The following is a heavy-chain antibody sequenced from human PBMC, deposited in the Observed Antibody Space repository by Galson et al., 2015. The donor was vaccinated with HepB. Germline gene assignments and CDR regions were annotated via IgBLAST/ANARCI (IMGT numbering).Heavy chain of an antibody. Sequence: SVKVSCKASGYTFNTFGINWVRQAPGQGLEWMGWIRVYNGDTNYAQKLQDRVSVTTDMSTSTVYMELRSLRSDDTAVYYCARDRDFSSPGTFYNLRFYGMDVWGQGTTVTISS. CDR1: GYTFNTFG. V-gene: IGHV1-18*01. J-gene: IGHJ6*02. D-gene: IGHD3-10*01. CDR2: IRVYNGDT. CDR3: ARDRDFSSPGTFYNLRFYGMDV.